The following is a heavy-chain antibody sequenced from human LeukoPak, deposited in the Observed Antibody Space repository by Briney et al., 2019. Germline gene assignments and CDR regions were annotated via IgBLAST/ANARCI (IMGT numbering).Heavy chain of an antibody. Sequence: ASVKVSCKTSGYTFTSYGISWVRQAPGQGLEWMGWISAYNGDTNFAQKVQDRVTMTTDTFTSTAYMELRSLRSDDTAVYFCARDPRVAATRVDYWGQGTLVTVSS. V-gene: IGHV1-18*01. CDR1: GYTFTSYG. J-gene: IGHJ4*02. CDR3: ARDPRVAATRVDY. D-gene: IGHD1-26*01. CDR2: ISAYNGDT.